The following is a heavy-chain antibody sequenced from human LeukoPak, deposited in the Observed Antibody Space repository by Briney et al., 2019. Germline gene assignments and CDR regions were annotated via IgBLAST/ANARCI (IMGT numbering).Heavy chain of an antibody. CDR3: AKDDKGVAGYYFDY. D-gene: IGHD6-19*01. CDR1: GFTFSSNY. CDR2: ISGSGGST. V-gene: IGHV3-23*01. J-gene: IGHJ4*02. Sequence: GGSLRLSCAASGFTFSSNYMSWVRQAPGKGLEWVSAISGSGGSTYYADSVKGRFTISRDNSKNTLYLQMNSLRAEDTAVYYCAKDDKGVAGYYFDYWGQGTLVTVSS.